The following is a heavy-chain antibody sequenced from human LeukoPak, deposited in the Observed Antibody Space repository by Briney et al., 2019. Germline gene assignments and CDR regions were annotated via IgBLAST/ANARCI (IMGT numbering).Heavy chain of an antibody. Sequence: SETLSFTCTVNGGSFSDYYWTWIRQPPGKGLEWIGEINHGGSTNYNPSLKSRVTMSVDTFKNQFSLKLSFVTAAVTAVYYCARGIAIGYCSGGSCYPFDYWGQGTLVTVSS. CDR2: INHGGST. CDR3: ARGIAIGYCSGGSCYPFDY. V-gene: IGHV4-34*01. J-gene: IGHJ4*02. D-gene: IGHD2-15*01. CDR1: GGSFSDYY.